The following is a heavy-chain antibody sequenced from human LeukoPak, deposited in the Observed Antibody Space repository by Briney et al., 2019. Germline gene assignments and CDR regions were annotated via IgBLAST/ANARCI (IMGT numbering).Heavy chain of an antibody. J-gene: IGHJ4*02. CDR3: VREYYFDY. CDR1: GFTFSSYA. V-gene: IGHV3-23*01. CDR2: ISGSGGST. Sequence: HTGGSLRLTCAASGFTFSSYAVSWVRQAPGKGLEWVSAISGSGGSTYYADSVKGRFTISRDNSKNTLYLQMNSLRAEDTAVYYCVREYYFDYWGQGTLVTVSS. D-gene: IGHD3-10*01.